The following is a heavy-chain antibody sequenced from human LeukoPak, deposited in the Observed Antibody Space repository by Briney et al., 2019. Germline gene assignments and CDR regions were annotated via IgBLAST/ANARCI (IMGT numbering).Heavy chain of an antibody. CDR2: IYYSGST. D-gene: IGHD3-3*01. CDR1: GGSISSGGYY. Sequence: SETLSLTCTVSGGSISSGGYYWSWIRQHPGKGLEWIGYIYYSGSTYYNPSLKSRVTISVDTSKNQFSLKLTSVTAADTAVYFCARAGGFFSPFGYWGQGTPVTVSS. V-gene: IGHV4-31*03. CDR3: ARAGGFFSPFGY. J-gene: IGHJ4*02.